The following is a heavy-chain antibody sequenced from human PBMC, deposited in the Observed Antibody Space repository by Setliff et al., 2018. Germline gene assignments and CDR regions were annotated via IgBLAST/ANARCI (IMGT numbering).Heavy chain of an antibody. Sequence: SETLSLTCTVSGGSISTYYWSWIRQPPGKGLEWNGYIYYTGSTNYNPSLKSRVTISVDTSKNQFSLKLSSVTAADTAVYYCARGEADYDILTSFDYWGQGTLVTVSS. J-gene: IGHJ4*02. CDR1: GGSISTYY. V-gene: IGHV4-59*01. D-gene: IGHD3-9*01. CDR2: IYYTGST. CDR3: ARGEADYDILTSFDY.